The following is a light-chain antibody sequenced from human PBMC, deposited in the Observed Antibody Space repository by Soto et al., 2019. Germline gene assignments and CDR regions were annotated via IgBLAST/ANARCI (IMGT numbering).Light chain of an antibody. Sequence: VLTQSPGTLSFSQGERATLSCRASQSVSRYLAWYQQKPGQAPRLLIYDASNRATGIPARFSGSGSGTDFTLTISSLEPEAFALYYCQQRSTWPITFGQGTHWR. J-gene: IGKJ5*01. CDR1: QSVSRY. CDR2: DAS. CDR3: QQRSTWPIT. V-gene: IGKV3-11*01.